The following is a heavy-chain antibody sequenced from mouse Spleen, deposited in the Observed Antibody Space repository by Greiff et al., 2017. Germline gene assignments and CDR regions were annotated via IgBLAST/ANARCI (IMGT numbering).Heavy chain of an antibody. CDR2: IYPGSGST. Sequence: VQLQQPGAELVKPGASVKMSCKASGYTFTSYWITWVKQRPGQGLEWIGDIYPGSGSTNYNEKFKSKATLTVDTSSSTAYMQLSSLTSEDSAVYYCARDRLITATVVGHFDYWGQGTTLTVSS. J-gene: IGHJ2*01. CDR1: GYTFTSYW. CDR3: ARDRLITATVVGHFDY. V-gene: IGHV1-55*01. D-gene: IGHD1-1*01.